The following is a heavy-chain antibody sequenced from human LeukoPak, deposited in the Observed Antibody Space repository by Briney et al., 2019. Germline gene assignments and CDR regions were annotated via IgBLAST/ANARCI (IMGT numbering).Heavy chain of an antibody. Sequence: PGGSLRLSCAGTGFTFSSYWMHWVRQAPGKGLVWVSRINTDGSTTGYADFVKGRFTISRDNAKNTLYLQMNSLRAEDTAVYYCARAHDNSGNGFDPGGKGTLVTVSS. D-gene: IGHD4-23*01. J-gene: IGHJ5*02. V-gene: IGHV3-74*01. CDR1: GFTFSSYW. CDR2: INTDGSTT. CDR3: ARAHDNSGNGFDP.